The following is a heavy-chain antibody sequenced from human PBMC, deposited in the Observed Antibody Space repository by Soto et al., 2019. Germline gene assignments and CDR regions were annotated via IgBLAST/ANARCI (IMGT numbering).Heavy chain of an antibody. D-gene: IGHD2-15*01. V-gene: IGHV1-69*12. CDR1: GGTFSSYA. CDR3: ARESRYCSGGSCYCLPGIDY. Sequence: QVQLVQSGAEVKKPGSSVKVSCKASGGTFSSYAISWVRQAPGQGLEWMGGIIPIFGTANYAPKFQGRVTITAHESTRTAYMELSSVRSEDTAVYYCARESRYCSGGSCYCLPGIDYWGQGTLVTVSS. J-gene: IGHJ4*02. CDR2: IIPIFGTA.